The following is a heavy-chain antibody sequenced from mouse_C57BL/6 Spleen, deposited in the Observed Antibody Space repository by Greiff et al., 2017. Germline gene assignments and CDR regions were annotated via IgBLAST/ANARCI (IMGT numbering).Heavy chain of an antibody. V-gene: IGHV1-69*01. CDR2: IDPSDSYT. CDR3: AVGPLAY. J-gene: IGHJ3*01. Sequence: QVQLQQSGAELVMPGASVKLSCKASGYTFTSYWMHWVKQRPGQGLEWIGEIDPSDSYTNYNQKFKGKSTLTVYKSSSTAYMQLSSLTSEDSAVYYCAVGPLAYWGQGTLVTVSA. D-gene: IGHD1-1*01. CDR1: GYTFTSYW.